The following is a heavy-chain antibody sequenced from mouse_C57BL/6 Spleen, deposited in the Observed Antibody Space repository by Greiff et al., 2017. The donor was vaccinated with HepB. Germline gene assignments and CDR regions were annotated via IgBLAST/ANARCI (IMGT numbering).Heavy chain of an antibody. V-gene: IGHV1-69*01. D-gene: IGHD1-1*02. CDR2: IDPSDSYT. J-gene: IGHJ2*01. CDR3: ARSGDAWC. CDR1: GYTFTSYW. Sequence: VQLVESGAELVMPGASVKLSCKASGYTFTSYWMHWVKQRPGQGLEWIGEIDPSDSYTNYNQKFKGKSTLTVDKSSITAYMQLSSLTSEDSAVYYCARSGDAWCWGQGTTLTVSS.